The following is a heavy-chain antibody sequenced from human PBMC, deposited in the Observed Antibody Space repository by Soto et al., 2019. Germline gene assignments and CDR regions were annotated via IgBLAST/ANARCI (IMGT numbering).Heavy chain of an antibody. V-gene: IGHV4-31*03. CDR3: ARIWSGYYWADY. CDR1: GGSISSGGYY. CDR2: IYYSGST. D-gene: IGHD3-3*01. Sequence: SETLSLTCTVSGGSISSGGYYWSWIRQHPGKGLEWIGYIYYSGSTYYNPSLKSRVTISVDTSKNQFSLKLSSVTAADTAVYYCARIWSGYYWADYWGQGTLVTVS. J-gene: IGHJ4*02.